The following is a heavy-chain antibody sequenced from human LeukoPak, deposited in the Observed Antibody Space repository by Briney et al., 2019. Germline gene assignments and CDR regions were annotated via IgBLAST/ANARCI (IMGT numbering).Heavy chain of an antibody. D-gene: IGHD3-10*01. CDR2: ISGSGGNT. V-gene: IGHV3-23*01. Sequence: PGGSLRLSCAASGFTFSRNGMTWVRQAPGKGLEWVSAISGSGGNTYYADSVKGRFTISGDNSKNTLYLQMNSLRAEDTAVYYCVKDRRAGSYDYWGQGTLVTVSS. J-gene: IGHJ4*02. CDR1: GFTFSRNG. CDR3: VKDRRAGSYDY.